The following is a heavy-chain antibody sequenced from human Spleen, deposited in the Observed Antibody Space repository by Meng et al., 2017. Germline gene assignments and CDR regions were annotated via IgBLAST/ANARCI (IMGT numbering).Heavy chain of an antibody. V-gene: IGHV4-31*03. J-gene: IGHJ4*02. CDR3: ARETGSGSNYDY. Sequence: LRLSCTVSGGSISSGGYYWSWIRQHPRKGLEWIGYIYYSGSTYYNPSLKSRVTISVDKSKNQFSLKLSSVTAADTAVYYCARETGSGSNYDYWGQGTLVTVSS. CDR1: GGSISSGGYY. D-gene: IGHD3-10*01. CDR2: IYYSGST.